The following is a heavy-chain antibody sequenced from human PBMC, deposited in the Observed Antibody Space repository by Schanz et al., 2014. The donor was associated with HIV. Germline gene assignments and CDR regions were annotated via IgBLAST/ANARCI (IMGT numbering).Heavy chain of an antibody. D-gene: IGHD3-10*01. V-gene: IGHV3-23*04. CDR2: IRESGGRT. Sequence: VQLAESGGGLVQPGGSRRLSCAASGFTFTTYAMGWVRQAQGKGREWVPSIRESGGRTYYADSVLARFTISRDNSKNTLYLQMNSLRAEDTAVYYCVRGLLFQGFFDSWGQGALVTVSS. CDR3: VRGLLFQGFFDS. J-gene: IGHJ4*02. CDR1: GFTFTTYA.